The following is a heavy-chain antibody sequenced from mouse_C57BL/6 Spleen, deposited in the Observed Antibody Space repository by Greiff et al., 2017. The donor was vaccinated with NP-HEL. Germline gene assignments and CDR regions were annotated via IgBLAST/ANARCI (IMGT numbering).Heavy chain of an antibody. CDR2: IYPSDSET. Sequence: QVQLQQPGAELVRPGSSVKLSCKASGYTFTSYWMDWVKQRPGQGLEWIGNIYPSDSETHYNQKFKDKATLTVDKSSSTAYMQLSSLTSEDSAVYYCAREGYYGNYDAMDYWGQGTSVTVSS. CDR3: AREGYYGNYDAMDY. J-gene: IGHJ4*01. D-gene: IGHD2-1*01. CDR1: GYTFTSYW. V-gene: IGHV1-61*01.